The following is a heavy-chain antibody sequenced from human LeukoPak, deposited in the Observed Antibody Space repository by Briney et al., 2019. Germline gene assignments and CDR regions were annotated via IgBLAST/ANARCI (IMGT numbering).Heavy chain of an antibody. CDR1: GFTFSSYW. Sequence: GGSLRLSCAGSGFTFSSYWMHWVRQGQGKKGLLWVARINSDGSNIRDAVSVEGRFTISRDNAKNTLDLQVNSLRAEDTAVYYCVRGAPFDYWGQGTLVTVSS. J-gene: IGHJ4*02. CDR3: VRGAPFDY. CDR2: INSDGSNI. V-gene: IGHV3-74*01.